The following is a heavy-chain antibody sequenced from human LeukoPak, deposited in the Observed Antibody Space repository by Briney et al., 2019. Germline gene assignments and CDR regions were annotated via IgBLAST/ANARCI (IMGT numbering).Heavy chain of an antibody. CDR1: GGTFSSYA. CDR3: ARDIVVVVAAISNNWFDP. V-gene: IGHV1-3*01. D-gene: IGHD2-15*01. Sequence: ASVKVSCKASGGTFSSYAISWVRQAPGQGLEWMGWINAGNGNTKYSQKFQGRVTITRDTSASTAYMELSSLRSEDTAVYYCARDIVVVVAAISNNWFDPWGQGTLVTVSS. J-gene: IGHJ5*02. CDR2: INAGNGNT.